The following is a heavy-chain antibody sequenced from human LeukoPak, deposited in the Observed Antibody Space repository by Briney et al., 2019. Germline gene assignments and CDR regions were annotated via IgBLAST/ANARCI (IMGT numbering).Heavy chain of an antibody. J-gene: IGHJ4*02. CDR1: GFTFSSYS. D-gene: IGHD3-22*01. CDR3: ARDQYYYDSSGYGN. Sequence: AGGSLRLSCAASGFTFSSYSMNWVRQAPGKGLEWVSSISSSSSYIYYADSVKGRFTISRDNAKNSLYLQMNSLRAEDTAVYYCARDQYYYDSSGYGNWGQGTLVTVSS. CDR2: ISSSSSYI. V-gene: IGHV3-21*01.